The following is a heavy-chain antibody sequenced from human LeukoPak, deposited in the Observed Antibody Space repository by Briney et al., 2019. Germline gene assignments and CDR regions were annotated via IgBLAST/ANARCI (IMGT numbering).Heavy chain of an antibody. Sequence: AGGSLRLSCAASGFSFSDHYMSWIRHAPGKGLEWVSYISGSGSTIYYAASVRGRFTISRDNAKNSLYLQMNSLRAEDTAIYYCAREGITIFGVANSNWFDPWGQGTLDTVSS. V-gene: IGHV3-11*01. CDR2: ISGSGSTI. CDR1: GFSFSDHY. CDR3: AREGITIFGVANSNWFDP. J-gene: IGHJ5*02. D-gene: IGHD3-3*01.